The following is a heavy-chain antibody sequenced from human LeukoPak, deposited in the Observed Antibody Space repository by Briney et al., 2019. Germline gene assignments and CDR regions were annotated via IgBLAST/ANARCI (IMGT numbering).Heavy chain of an antibody. CDR2: ISGSGGST. CDR3: AKVSGGGDILTGYPDFDY. D-gene: IGHD3-9*01. Sequence: GGSLRLSCAASGFTFSSYAMSWVRQAPGKGLEWVSAISGSGGSTYYADSVKGRFTISGDNSKNTLYLQMNSLRAEDTAVYYCAKVSGGGDILTGYPDFDYWGQGTLVTVSS. V-gene: IGHV3-23*01. CDR1: GFTFSSYA. J-gene: IGHJ4*02.